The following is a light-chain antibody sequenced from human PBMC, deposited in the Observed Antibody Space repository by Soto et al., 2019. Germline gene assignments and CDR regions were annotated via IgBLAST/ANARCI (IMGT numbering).Light chain of an antibody. CDR3: CSYAGSYTFLYG. V-gene: IGLV2-11*01. CDR1: SSDVGGYNY. CDR2: DVS. J-gene: IGLJ1*01. Sequence: QSALTQPRSVSGSPGQSVTISCTGTSSDVGGYNYVSWYQQHPGKAPKLMIYDVSKRPSGVPDRFSGSKSGNTASLTISGLQAEDEAYYYCCSYAGSYTFLYGFGPGTKVTVL.